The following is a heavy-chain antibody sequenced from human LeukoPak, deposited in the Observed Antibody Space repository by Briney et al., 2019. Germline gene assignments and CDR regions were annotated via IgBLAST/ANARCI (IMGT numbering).Heavy chain of an antibody. V-gene: IGHV4-59*01. D-gene: IGHD5-18*01. CDR1: GGSISSYY. J-gene: IGHJ3*02. CDR2: IYYSGST. CDR3: ARYSYGYRSAFDI. Sequence: PSETLSLTCTVSGGSISSYYWSWIRQPPGKGLEWIGYIYYSGSTNYNPSPKSRVTISVDTSKNQFSLKLSSVTAADTTVYYCARYSYGYRSAFDIWGQGTMVTVSS.